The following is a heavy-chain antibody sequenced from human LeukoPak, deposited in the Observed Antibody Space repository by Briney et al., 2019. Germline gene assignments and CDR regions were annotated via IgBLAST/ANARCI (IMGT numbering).Heavy chain of an antibody. CDR3: ARGGLWVRGFDY. Sequence: PGGSLRLSCAASGFTFSSYAMSWVRQAPGKGLEWVSAISGSGGSTYYADSVKGRFTISRDNAKNTLYLQMNSLRAEDTAVYYCARGGLWVRGFDYWGQGTLVTVSS. J-gene: IGHJ4*02. CDR1: GFTFSSYA. D-gene: IGHD2-15*01. V-gene: IGHV3-23*01. CDR2: ISGSGGST.